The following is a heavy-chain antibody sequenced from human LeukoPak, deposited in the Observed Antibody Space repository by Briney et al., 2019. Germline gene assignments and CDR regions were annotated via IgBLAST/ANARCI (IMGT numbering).Heavy chain of an antibody. CDR2: IYWDDDR. V-gene: IGHV2-5*02. J-gene: IGHJ4*02. CDR3: AHRKNYYDSSVFDN. D-gene: IGHD3-22*01. CDR1: GFSYNTRGVG. Sequence: SGPTLVNPTQTLTLTCTFSGFSYNTRGVGVGWIRQPPGRALEWLALIYWDDDRRYSPSLKSRLTITKDTSKNQVVLTMTNMDPVDTATYFCAHRKNYYDSSVFDNWGQGTLVTVSS.